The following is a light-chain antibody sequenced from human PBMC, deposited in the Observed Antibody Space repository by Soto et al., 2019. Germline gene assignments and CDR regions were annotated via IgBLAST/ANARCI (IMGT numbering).Light chain of an antibody. J-gene: IGKJ2*01. Sequence: EIVMTQSPATLSVSPGERATLSCRASQSVSSNLAWYQQKPGPARRLLIYGASTRSTGIPARFSGSGSGTEFTLTISSMQSEDFAVYYCQHYNTWPPRYTFGQGTKLAIQ. CDR3: QHYNTWPPRYT. CDR2: GAS. CDR1: QSVSSN. V-gene: IGKV3-15*01.